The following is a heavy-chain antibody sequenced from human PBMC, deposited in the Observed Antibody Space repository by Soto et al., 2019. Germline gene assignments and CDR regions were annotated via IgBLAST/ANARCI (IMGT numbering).Heavy chain of an antibody. Sequence: GGSLRLYCAASGFTFSSYAMNWVRQAPGKGLEWVSGISDSGGSTDYADSVKGRFTISRDNSKNTLYLQMNSLRAEDTAVYYCAKLSQDEPTPNWGQGTLVTVSS. CDR3: AKLSQDEPTPN. V-gene: IGHV3-23*01. CDR1: GFTFSSYA. CDR2: ISDSGGST. J-gene: IGHJ4*02.